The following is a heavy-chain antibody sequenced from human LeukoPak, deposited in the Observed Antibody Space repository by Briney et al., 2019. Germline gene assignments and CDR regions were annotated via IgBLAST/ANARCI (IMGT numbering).Heavy chain of an antibody. Sequence: SQTLSLTCAISGDSVSSNSAAWNWIRQSPSRGLEWLGRTFYRSKWYNDYAVSVKSRITVNPDTSKNQFSLQLNSVPPEDTAVYYCAREEVNSYGFEYWGQGTLVTVSS. J-gene: IGHJ4*02. CDR2: TFYRSKWYN. V-gene: IGHV6-1*01. D-gene: IGHD3-16*01. CDR1: GDSVSSNSAA. CDR3: AREEVNSYGFEY.